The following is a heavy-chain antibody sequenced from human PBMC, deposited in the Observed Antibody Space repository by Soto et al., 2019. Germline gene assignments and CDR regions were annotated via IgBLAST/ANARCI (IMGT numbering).Heavy chain of an antibody. CDR3: ARELITMVRGVTLNYYYYYGMDV. V-gene: IGHV4-34*01. D-gene: IGHD3-10*01. J-gene: IGHJ6*02. CDR2: INHSGST. Sequence: SGTLSLTCAVYGGSFSGYYWSWIRQPPGKGLEWIGEINHSGSTNYNPSLKSRVTISVDTSKNQFSLKLSSVTAADTAVYYCARELITMVRGVTLNYYYYYGMDVWGQGTTVTVSS. CDR1: GGSFSGYY.